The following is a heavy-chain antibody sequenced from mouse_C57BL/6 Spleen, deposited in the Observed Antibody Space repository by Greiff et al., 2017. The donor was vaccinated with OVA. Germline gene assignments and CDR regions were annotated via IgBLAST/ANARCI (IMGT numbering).Heavy chain of an antibody. Sequence: DVMLVESGEDLVKPGGSLNLSCAASGFTFSSYGMSWVRQTQDKRLEWVATISSGGSYTYYPDSVKGRFTISRDNAKNTLYLQMSSLKSEDTAMYYCARDLDYWGQGITLTVSS. V-gene: IGHV5-6*02. CDR1: GFTFSSYG. CDR2: ISSGGSYT. CDR3: ARDLDY. J-gene: IGHJ2*01.